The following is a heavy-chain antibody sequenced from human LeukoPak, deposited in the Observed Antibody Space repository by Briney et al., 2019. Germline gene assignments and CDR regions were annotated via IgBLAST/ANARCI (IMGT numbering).Heavy chain of an antibody. Sequence: SETLSLTCTVSGGSISRDYWNWFRQPPGKGLGWIGYIYDSGTTIYNSSLKSRVAISGDTSKNQFSLKLTSVTAADTAVYHCARKLAGANFDFWGQGTLVTVSS. CDR1: GGSISRDY. CDR3: ARKLAGANFDF. D-gene: IGHD1-14*01. J-gene: IGHJ4*02. CDR2: IYDSGTT. V-gene: IGHV4-4*09.